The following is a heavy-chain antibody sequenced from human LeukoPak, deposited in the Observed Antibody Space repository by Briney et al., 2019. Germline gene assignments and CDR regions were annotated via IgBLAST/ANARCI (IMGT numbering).Heavy chain of an antibody. J-gene: IGHJ4*02. CDR2: IYSSGTT. Sequence: SETLSLTCVVSGGSLHRSFWTWVRQPPGKGLEWTGRIYSSGTTDYSPSLKSRLTISIDTSKNQFSLRLASVTAADTAVYYCGRRPAVDGPIDNWGQGILVAVSS. D-gene: IGHD3/OR15-3a*01. V-gene: IGHV4-59*01. CDR1: GGSLHRSF. CDR3: GRRPAVDGPIDN.